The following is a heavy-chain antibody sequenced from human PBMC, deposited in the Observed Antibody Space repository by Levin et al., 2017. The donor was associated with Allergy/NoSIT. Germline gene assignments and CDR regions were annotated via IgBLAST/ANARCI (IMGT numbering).Heavy chain of an antibody. J-gene: IGHJ6*02. D-gene: IGHD2-15*01. CDR1: GFSFSDSA. CDR2: IRNKDNNYAT. V-gene: IGHV3-73*01. Sequence: KVSCAASGFSFSDSAIHWVRQRSGKGLEWVGRIRNKDNNYATAFAASVKGRFTVSRDDSESMVYLQMSSLKTEDTAVYYCTRRGGDNTYSLYGMDVWGQGTSVTVSS. CDR3: TRRGGDNTYSLYGMDV.